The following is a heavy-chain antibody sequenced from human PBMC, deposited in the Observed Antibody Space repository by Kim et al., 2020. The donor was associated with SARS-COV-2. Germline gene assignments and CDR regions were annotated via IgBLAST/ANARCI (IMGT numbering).Heavy chain of an antibody. J-gene: IGHJ6*02. Sequence: GGSLRLSCAASGFTVNNYYMNWVRQAPGKGLEWVSSFANDAHGGRTYYAASVRGRFTISRDNFKNTLYLQMNTLRADDTALYYCAKDLHYYGMDVWGQGTTVTVSS. CDR1: GFTVNNYY. CDR3: AKDLHYYGMDV. V-gene: IGHV3-53*01. CDR2: ANDAHGGRT.